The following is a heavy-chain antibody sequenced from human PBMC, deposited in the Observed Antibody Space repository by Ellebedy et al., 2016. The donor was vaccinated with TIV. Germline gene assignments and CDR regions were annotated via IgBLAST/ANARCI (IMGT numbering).Heavy chain of an antibody. V-gene: IGHV3-30*18. Sequence: LSLTXAASGFTFSSYGMHWVRQAPGKGLEWVAVIPYDESDKYYADSVKGRFTISRDNSKNTLYLQMNSLRAEDTAVYYCAKARAAAYYYYYGMDVWGQGTTVTVSS. CDR1: GFTFSSYG. CDR2: IPYDESDK. CDR3: AKARAAAYYYYYGMDV. J-gene: IGHJ6*02. D-gene: IGHD2-2*01.